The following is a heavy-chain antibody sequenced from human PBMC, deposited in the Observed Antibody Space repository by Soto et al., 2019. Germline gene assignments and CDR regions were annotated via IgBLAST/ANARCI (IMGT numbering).Heavy chain of an antibody. CDR3: TTRMGGARLGDY. D-gene: IGHD1-26*01. J-gene: IGHJ4*02. CDR2: IKSKTDGGTT. Sequence: EVQLVESGGGLVKPGGSLRLSCAASGFTFSNAWMSWVRQAPGKGLEWVGRIKSKTDGGTTDYAAPVKGRFTISRDDSKNTLYLQMNSLKTEDTAVYYCTTRMGGARLGDYWGQGTLVTVSS. V-gene: IGHV3-15*01. CDR1: GFTFSNAW.